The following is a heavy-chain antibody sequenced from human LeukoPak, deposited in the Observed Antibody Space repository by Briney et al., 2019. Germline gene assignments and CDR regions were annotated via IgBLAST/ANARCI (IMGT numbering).Heavy chain of an antibody. J-gene: IGHJ5*02. CDR1: GGSFSGYY. CDR3: ARVRDPNWFDP. V-gene: IGHV4-34*01. CDR2: INHSGST. Sequence: SETLSLTCAVYGGSFSGYYWSWIRQPPGKGLEWIGEINHSGSTNYNPSLKSRVTISVDTSKYQFSLKLSSVTAADTAVYYCARVRDPNWFDPWGQGTLVTVSS.